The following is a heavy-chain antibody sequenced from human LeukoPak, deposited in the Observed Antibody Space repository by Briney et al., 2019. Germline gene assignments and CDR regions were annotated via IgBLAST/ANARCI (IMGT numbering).Heavy chain of an antibody. CDR3: VRGYYGSGMHAFDI. Sequence: ASVKVSCKASGYTFTNYYMHWVRQAPGQGLEWMGIINPSRGSTSYAQKFQGRVTMTGDTSTSTVYMELSSLRSGDTAVYYCVRGYYGSGMHAFDIWGQGTMVTVSS. V-gene: IGHV1-46*01. D-gene: IGHD3-10*01. J-gene: IGHJ3*02. CDR1: GYTFTNYY. CDR2: INPSRGST.